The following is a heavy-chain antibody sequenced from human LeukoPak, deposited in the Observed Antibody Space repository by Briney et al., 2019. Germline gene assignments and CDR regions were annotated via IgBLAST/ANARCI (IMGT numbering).Heavy chain of an antibody. CDR2: ISSSSSYI. CDR3: ARFSSGWPSCSDY. D-gene: IGHD6-19*01. Sequence: GGSLRLSCAASGFTFSSYSMNWVRQAPGKGLEWVSSISSSSSYIYYADSVKGRFTISRDNAKNSLYLQMNSLRAEDTAVYYCARFSSGWPSCSDYWGQGTLVTVSS. V-gene: IGHV3-21*01. J-gene: IGHJ4*02. CDR1: GFTFSSYS.